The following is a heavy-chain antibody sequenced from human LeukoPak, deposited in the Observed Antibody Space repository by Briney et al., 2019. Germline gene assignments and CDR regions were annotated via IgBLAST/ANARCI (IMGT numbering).Heavy chain of an antibody. CDR3: AKGVVAATNAAYYGMDV. J-gene: IGHJ6*02. V-gene: IGHV3-30*18. CDR1: GFTFSNYG. CDR2: ISYDERDK. D-gene: IGHD2-15*01. Sequence: GRSLRLSCAASGFTFSNYGMHWVRQAPGKGLEWVAVISYDERDKYYADSVKGRFTISRDNSNNTLYLQMNSLRPEDTAVYYCAKGVVAATNAAYYGMDVWGQGTTVTVSS.